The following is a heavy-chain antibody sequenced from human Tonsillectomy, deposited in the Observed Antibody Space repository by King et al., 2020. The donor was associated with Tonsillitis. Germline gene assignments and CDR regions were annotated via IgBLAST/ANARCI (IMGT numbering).Heavy chain of an antibody. Sequence: VQLVESGGGLVKPGGSLRLSCAASGFTFSIYNMIWVRQAPGKGLEWVSSVNSRKSYIFYADSEKGRFTISRHNAKNSLYLQMNSLRAEDTAVYYCARGGSPGGWYLDYWGQGTLVTVSS. J-gene: IGHJ4*02. CDR2: VNSRKSYI. CDR3: ARGGSPGGWYLDY. CDR1: GFTFSIYN. V-gene: IGHV3-21*01. D-gene: IGHD6-19*01.